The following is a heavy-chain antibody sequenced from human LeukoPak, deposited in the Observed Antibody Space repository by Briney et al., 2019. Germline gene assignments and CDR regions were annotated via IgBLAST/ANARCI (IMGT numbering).Heavy chain of an antibody. CDR1: GFSFSTYS. CDR3: AKDLGYSSGLYGFDY. J-gene: IGHJ4*02. D-gene: IGHD6-19*01. Sequence: GGSLRLSCAASGFSFSTYSMNWVRQAPGKGLEWISYIGSNSVIYYADSVRGRFTISRDNAKNSLYLQMNSLRDEDTAVYYCAKDLGYSSGLYGFDYWGQGTLITVSS. CDR2: IGSNSVI. V-gene: IGHV3-48*02.